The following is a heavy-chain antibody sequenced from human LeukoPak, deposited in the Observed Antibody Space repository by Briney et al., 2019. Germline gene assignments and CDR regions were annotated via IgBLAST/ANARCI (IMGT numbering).Heavy chain of an antibody. CDR1: GDSISGGDYY. V-gene: IGHV4-61*02. J-gene: IGHJ3*02. Sequence: PSQTLSLTCTVSGDSISGGDYYWSWIRQPAGKGLEWIGRISSSGSTNYNPSLKSRVTISVDTSKNQFSLKLSSVTAADTAVYYCARGKDSSGYYYSPTPVETRAFDIWGQGTMVTVSS. D-gene: IGHD3-22*01. CDR2: ISSSGST. CDR3: ARGKDSSGYYYSPTPVETRAFDI.